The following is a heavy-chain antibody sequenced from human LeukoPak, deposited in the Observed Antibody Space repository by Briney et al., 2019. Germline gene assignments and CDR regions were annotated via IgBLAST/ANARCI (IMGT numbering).Heavy chain of an antibody. V-gene: IGHV3-21*01. J-gene: IGHJ4*02. CDR3: ARDLLLADRKPIAAADPDY. Sequence: PGGSLRLSCAASGFTFSSYSMNWVRQAPGKGLEWVSSISSSSSYIYYADSVKGRFTISRDNAKNSLYLQMNSLRAEDTAVYYCARDLLLADRKPIAAADPDYGGRGTLVTVSS. CDR1: GFTFSSYS. CDR2: ISSSSSYI. D-gene: IGHD6-13*01.